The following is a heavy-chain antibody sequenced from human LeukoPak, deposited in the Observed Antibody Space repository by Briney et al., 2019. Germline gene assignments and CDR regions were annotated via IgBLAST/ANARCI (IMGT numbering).Heavy chain of an antibody. J-gene: IGHJ4*02. CDR2: IRQDGDTK. Sequence: LAGGSLRLSCAASGFPFNAYWMTWVRQAPGKGLEWVANIRQDGDTKYYVDSVKGRFTISRDNSKNTLYLQMNSLRTEDTAVYYCARSPPRRIVEPTIYSEYYFDYWGQGTLVTVSS. CDR1: GFPFNAYW. D-gene: IGHD1-26*01. CDR3: ARSPPRRIVEPTIYSEYYFDY. V-gene: IGHV3-7*01.